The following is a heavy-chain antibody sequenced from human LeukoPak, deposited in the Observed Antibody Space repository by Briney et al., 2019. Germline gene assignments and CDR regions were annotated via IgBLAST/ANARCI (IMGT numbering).Heavy chain of an antibody. J-gene: IGHJ4*01. D-gene: IGHD6-19*01. CDR1: GYTFTSYG. CDR2: ISAYNGNT. Sequence: ASVKVSCKASGYTFTSYGISWVRHGHGQGLEWMGWISAYNGNTSYAQKLQGGVTLTTDTTTSTAYMELRSLRADGTAVYYCARDLVWYSSGWTFDDWGQGTLVTVSS. V-gene: IGHV1-18*01. CDR3: ARDLVWYSSGWTFDD.